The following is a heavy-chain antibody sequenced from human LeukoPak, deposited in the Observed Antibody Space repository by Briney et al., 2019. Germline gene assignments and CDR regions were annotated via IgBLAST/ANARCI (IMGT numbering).Heavy chain of an antibody. CDR1: GYTFTSHD. CDR2: MSPNSGDT. CDR3: VRTPPNWGFDY. V-gene: IGHV1-8*01. J-gene: IGHJ4*02. Sequence: GASVTVSCKASGYTFTSHDINWVRQATGQGLEWMGWMSPNSGDTGYAQKFQGRVTMTSDSSISTAYMELSSLRSEDTAIYYCVRTPPNWGFDYWGQGTLVTVPS. D-gene: IGHD7-27*01.